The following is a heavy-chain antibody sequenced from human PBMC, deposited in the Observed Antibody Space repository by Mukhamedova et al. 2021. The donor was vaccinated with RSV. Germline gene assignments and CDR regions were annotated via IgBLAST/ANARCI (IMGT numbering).Heavy chain of an antibody. D-gene: IGHD3-10*01. CDR2: IYPGDSDT. J-gene: IGHJ6*01. CDR3: ARDGSGSPKDFYGIDV. V-gene: IGHV5-51*01. Sequence: IAWVRQTPGKGLEWMGIIYPGDSDTKYSPSFQGQVTFSVDRSINTAYLQWNSLKASDTAIYYCARDGSGSPKDFYGIDV.